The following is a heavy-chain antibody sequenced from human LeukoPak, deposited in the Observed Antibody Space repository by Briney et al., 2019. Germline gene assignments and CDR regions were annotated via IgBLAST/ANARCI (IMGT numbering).Heavy chain of an antibody. CDR3: AKGHTYGLGESYLDF. Sequence: GGSLRLSCAASGLSFSTYAMTWVRQAPGKGLEWVSAISWNSGSIGYADSVKGRFTISRDNGKNSLYLQMNSLRTEDTALYYCAKGHTYGLGESYLDFWGQGTLVSVSS. CDR2: ISWNSGSI. CDR1: GLSFSTYA. D-gene: IGHD5-18*01. J-gene: IGHJ4*02. V-gene: IGHV3-9*01.